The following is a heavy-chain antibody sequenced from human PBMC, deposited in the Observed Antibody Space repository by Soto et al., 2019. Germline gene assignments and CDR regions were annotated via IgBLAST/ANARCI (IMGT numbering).Heavy chain of an antibody. V-gene: IGHV3-64D*06. CDR1: GFTFSNSA. CDR2: INSNGRNK. J-gene: IGHJ4*01. Sequence: GSQRLSCSASGFTFSNSAMHWVRQTPGRGLQYLAFINSNGRNKFYGDSVKGRFTVSRDNAKNTLYLQMSSLRVDDTARYFCVRASEPHPYGSGSYPPYWGPGTQVTVSS. CDR3: VRASEPHPYGSGSYPPY. D-gene: IGHD3-10*01.